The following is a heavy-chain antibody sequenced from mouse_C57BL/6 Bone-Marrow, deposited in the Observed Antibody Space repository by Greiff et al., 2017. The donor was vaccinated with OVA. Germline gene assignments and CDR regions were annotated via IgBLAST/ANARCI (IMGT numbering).Heavy chain of an antibody. CDR3: ARSIQLFYYAMDY. CDR1: GYTFTSYW. Sequence: VQLQQSGTELVKPGASVKLSCKASGYTFTSYWMHWVKQRPGQGLEWIGNINPSNGGTNYNEKFKSKATLTVDKSSSTAYMQLSSLTSEDSAVYYCARSIQLFYYAMDYWGQGTSVTVSS. CDR2: INPSNGGT. J-gene: IGHJ4*01. D-gene: IGHD4-1*02. V-gene: IGHV1-53*01.